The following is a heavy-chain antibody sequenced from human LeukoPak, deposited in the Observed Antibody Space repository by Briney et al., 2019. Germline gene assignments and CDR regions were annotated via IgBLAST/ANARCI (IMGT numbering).Heavy chain of an antibody. Sequence: GGSLTLSCLASGFTHRNYRMRWVLPAPAKGLEWLANVREDGSETYYLDSVKGRFTISSDNAKSSLYLEMNSLRGEDTAVYYCTTSDESSGTNWGQGTLVTVSS. CDR3: TTSDESSGTN. J-gene: IGHJ4*02. CDR2: VREDGSET. CDR1: GFTHRNYR. D-gene: IGHD3-22*01. V-gene: IGHV3-7*01.